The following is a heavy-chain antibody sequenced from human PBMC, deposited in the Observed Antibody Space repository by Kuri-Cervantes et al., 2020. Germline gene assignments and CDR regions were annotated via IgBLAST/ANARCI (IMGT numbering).Heavy chain of an antibody. Sequence: SETLSLTCAVYGVSFSGYYWSWIRQPPGKGLEWIGEINHSGNTNYNPSLKSRVTISIDTSKNQFSLKLSSVTAADTAVYYCARGPSYPWFDPWGQGTLVTVSS. J-gene: IGHJ5*02. V-gene: IGHV4-34*01. CDR3: ARGPSYPWFDP. CDR2: INHSGNT. CDR1: GVSFSGYY.